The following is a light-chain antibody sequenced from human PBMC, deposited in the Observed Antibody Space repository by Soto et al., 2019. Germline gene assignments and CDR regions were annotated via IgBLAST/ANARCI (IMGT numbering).Light chain of an antibody. CDR1: RSNIGSNN. Sequence: VLTQPPSASGTPGQRVTIAFSGSRSNIGSNNVYWYQQLPGTAPKLLIYSNDKRPSGVPDRFSGSKSGTSASLAISGLQSEDEADYYCAAWDDSLNGVYVFGPGTKVTVL. J-gene: IGLJ1*01. CDR3: AAWDDSLNGVYV. V-gene: IGLV1-44*01. CDR2: SND.